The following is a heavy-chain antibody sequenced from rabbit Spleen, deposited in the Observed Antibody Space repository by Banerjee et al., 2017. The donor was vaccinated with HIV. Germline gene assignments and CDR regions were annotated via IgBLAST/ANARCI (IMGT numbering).Heavy chain of an antibody. Sequence: QEQLEESGGDLVKPEGSLTLTCKASGLDFSSSYWICWVRQAPGKGLEWIGCIDTRDGDTDYANWPKGRFTISKTSSTTVTLQMTSLTAADTATYFCARNYVNAFDPWGPGTLVTV. J-gene: IGHJ2*01. D-gene: IGHD1-1*01. CDR1: GLDFSSSYW. CDR3: ARNYVNAFDP. CDR2: IDTRDGDT. V-gene: IGHV1S45*01.